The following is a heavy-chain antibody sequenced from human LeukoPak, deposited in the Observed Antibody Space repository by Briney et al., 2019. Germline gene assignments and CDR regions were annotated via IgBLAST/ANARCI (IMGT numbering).Heavy chain of an antibody. CDR2: IYTSGST. CDR1: GGSISSGSYY. D-gene: IGHD3-3*01. J-gene: IGHJ4*02. Sequence: PSETLSLTCTVSGGSISSGSYYWSWIRQPAGKGLEWIRRIYTSGSTNYNPSLKSRVTISVDTSKNQFSLKLSSVTAADTAVYYCARESVGHYDFWSGYYTPFDYWGQGTLVTVSS. CDR3: ARESVGHYDFWSGYYTPFDY. V-gene: IGHV4-61*02.